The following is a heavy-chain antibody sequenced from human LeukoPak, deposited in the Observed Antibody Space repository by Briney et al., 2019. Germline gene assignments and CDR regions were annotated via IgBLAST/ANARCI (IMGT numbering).Heavy chain of an antibody. Sequence: PSGTLSLTCAVSGGSISSSNWWSWVRQPPGKGLEWIGEIYHSGSTNYNPSLKSRVTISVDTSKNQFSLKLSSVTAADTAVYYCARELLDYGDYDGTDDAFDIWGQGTMVTVSS. V-gene: IGHV4-4*02. D-gene: IGHD4-17*01. CDR2: IYHSGST. CDR1: GGSISSSNW. J-gene: IGHJ3*02. CDR3: ARELLDYGDYDGTDDAFDI.